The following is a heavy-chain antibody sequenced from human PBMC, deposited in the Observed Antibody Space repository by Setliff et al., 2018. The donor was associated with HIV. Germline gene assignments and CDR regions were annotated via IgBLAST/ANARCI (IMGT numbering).Heavy chain of an antibody. J-gene: IGHJ4*02. CDR2: IYHSGST. V-gene: IGHV4-4*02. D-gene: IGHD3-3*01. CDR3: ARCAYYNFWSGYYCDY. CDR1: GGSISSSNW. Sequence: PSETLSLTCAVSGGSISSSNWWSWVRQPPGKGLEWIGEIYHSGSTNYNPSLKSRVTISVDKSKSQFSLKLSSVTAADTAVYYCARCAYYNFWSGYYCDYWGQGTLVTVSS.